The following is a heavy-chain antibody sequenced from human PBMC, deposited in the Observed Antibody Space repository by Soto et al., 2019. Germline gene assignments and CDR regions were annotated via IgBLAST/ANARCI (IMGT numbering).Heavy chain of an antibody. D-gene: IGHD3-3*01. CDR2: ISYDGSNK. V-gene: IGHV3-30*18. Sequence: GGSLRLSFAASGFTFSSYGMHWVRQAPGKGLEWVAVISYDGSNKYYADSVKGRFTISRDKSKNTLYLQMSSLRTEDTAVYYCAKDGVLRFLEWLYYYYYMDVWGKGTTVTVSS. J-gene: IGHJ6*03. CDR1: GFTFSSYG. CDR3: AKDGVLRFLEWLYYYYYMDV.